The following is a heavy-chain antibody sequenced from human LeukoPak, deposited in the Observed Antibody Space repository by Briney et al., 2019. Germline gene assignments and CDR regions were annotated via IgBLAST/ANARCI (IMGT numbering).Heavy chain of an antibody. D-gene: IGHD3-10*01. CDR1: GFTVSSNY. Sequence: PGGSLRLSCAASGFTVSSNYMTWVRQAPGKGLEWVSVIYSGGSTYYADSVKGRFTISRDNSKNTLYLQMNGLRAEDTAVYYCARTTTPHYYGSGSYALGYWGQGTLVTVPS. J-gene: IGHJ4*02. CDR3: ARTTTPHYYGSGSYALGY. CDR2: IYSGGST. V-gene: IGHV3-53*01.